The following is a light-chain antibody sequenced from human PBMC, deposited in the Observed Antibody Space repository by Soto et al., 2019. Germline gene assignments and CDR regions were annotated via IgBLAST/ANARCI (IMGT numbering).Light chain of an antibody. CDR2: GSS. CDR3: HYYNNWPPGT. J-gene: IGKJ1*01. V-gene: IGKV3D-15*01. CDR1: QSISNN. Sequence: EIVMTQSPATLSVSPGERASLSCRASQSISNNLAWYQQRRGQPPRLLIYGSSTRATDIPPRFSGSGSGTEFTLTISSLQSEDSAVYYCHYYNNWPPGTFGQGTKVEIK.